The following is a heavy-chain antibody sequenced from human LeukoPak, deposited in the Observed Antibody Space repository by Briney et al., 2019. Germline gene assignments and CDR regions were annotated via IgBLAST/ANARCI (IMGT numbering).Heavy chain of an antibody. V-gene: IGHV3-48*04. D-gene: IGHD3-9*01. CDR2: ISSSSRTI. Sequence: GGSLRLSCAASGFTFSSYSINWVRQAPGKGLEWLSYISSSSRTISYADSLKGRFTVSRDNAKNSLDLQMNSLRVEDTAVYYCARDSPSYDILTSYYMDVWGKGTTVTVSS. CDR3: ARDSPSYDILTSYYMDV. J-gene: IGHJ6*03. CDR1: GFTFSSYS.